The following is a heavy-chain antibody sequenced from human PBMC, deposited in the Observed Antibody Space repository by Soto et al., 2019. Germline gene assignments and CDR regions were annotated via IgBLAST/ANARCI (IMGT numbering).Heavy chain of an antibody. CDR3: ARQNRDTPMVPFDV. V-gene: IGHV1-69*01. CDR1: RGTFNRYA. J-gene: IGHJ4*02. CDR2: LVPQFGTP. D-gene: IGHD5-18*01. Sequence: QVQLVQSGAEVKKPGSSVKVSCLASRGTFNRYAINWVRQAPGHGLEWLGALVPQFGTPNYAKTFQDRVTIVADESTNTTSMELRGLTSDDTAVYYCARQNRDTPMVPFDVWGQGTLVTVSS.